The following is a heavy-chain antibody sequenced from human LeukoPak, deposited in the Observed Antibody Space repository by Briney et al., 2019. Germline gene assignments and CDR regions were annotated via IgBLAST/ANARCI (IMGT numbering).Heavy chain of an antibody. CDR3: AKEGSFGELIFDY. J-gene: IGHJ4*02. CDR1: GFTFSSYA. Sequence: GSLRLSCAASGFTFSSYAMSWVRQAPGKGLEWVSAISGSGGSTYYADSVKGRFTISRDDSKNTLYLQMNSLRAVDTAVYYCAKEGSFGELIFDYWGQGTLVTVSS. V-gene: IGHV3-23*01. D-gene: IGHD3-10*01. CDR2: ISGSGGST.